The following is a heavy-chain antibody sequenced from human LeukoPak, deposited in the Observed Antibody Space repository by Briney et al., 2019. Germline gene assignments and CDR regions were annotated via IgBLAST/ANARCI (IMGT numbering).Heavy chain of an antibody. D-gene: IGHD5-12*01. CDR1: GYTFTSYY. J-gene: IGHJ4*02. CDR3: ARDKVRWIQDY. V-gene: IGHV1-46*01. Sequence: ASVTVSFKASGYTFTSYYMHWVRQAPGQGLEWMGIINPSGGSTSYAQKFQGRVTITRDTSTSTVYMELSSLRSEDTAVYYCARDKVRWIQDYWGQGTLVTVSS. CDR2: INPSGGST.